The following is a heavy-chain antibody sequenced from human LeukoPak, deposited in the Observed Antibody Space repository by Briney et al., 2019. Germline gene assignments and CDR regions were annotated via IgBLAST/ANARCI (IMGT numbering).Heavy chain of an antibody. Sequence: ASVKVSCKASGYTFTGYCMHWVRQAPGQGLEWMGWINPNSGGTNYAQKFQGRVTMTRDTSISTAYMELSRLRSDDTAVYYCARDGYYDSSGYAADAFDIWGQGTMVTVSS. CDR1: GYTFTGYC. CDR2: INPNSGGT. D-gene: IGHD3-22*01. V-gene: IGHV1-2*02. CDR3: ARDGYYDSSGYAADAFDI. J-gene: IGHJ3*02.